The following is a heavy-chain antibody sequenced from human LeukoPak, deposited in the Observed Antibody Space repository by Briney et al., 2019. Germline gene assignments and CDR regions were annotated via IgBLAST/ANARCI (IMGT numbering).Heavy chain of an antibody. CDR3: ARSIVVAGFVSDYYYYGMDV. CDR1: GVSINSYY. Sequence: PSETLSLTCTVSGVSINSYYWSWIRQPPGKGLEWVGYIYYSGSPTYNPSLKSRVAISIHTSKKHFSLKLSSVTAADTAVYYCARSIVVAGFVSDYYYYGMDVWGQGTTVTVSS. D-gene: IGHD6-19*01. V-gene: IGHV4-59*08. CDR2: IYYSGSP. J-gene: IGHJ6*02.